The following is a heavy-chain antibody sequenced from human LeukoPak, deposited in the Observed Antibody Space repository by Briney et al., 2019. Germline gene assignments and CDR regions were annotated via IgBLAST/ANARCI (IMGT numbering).Heavy chain of an antibody. CDR2: INSDGSST. CDR1: GIIFNSYI. Sequence: GGSLRLSCAASGIIFNSYIMSWVRQAPGQGLEWVSSINSDGSSTSYADSVKGRFTISRDNAKDTLYLQMNSLRAEDTAVYYCARNWNNDYWGQGTLVTVSS. V-gene: IGHV3-74*01. D-gene: IGHD1-1*01. J-gene: IGHJ4*02. CDR3: ARNWNNDY.